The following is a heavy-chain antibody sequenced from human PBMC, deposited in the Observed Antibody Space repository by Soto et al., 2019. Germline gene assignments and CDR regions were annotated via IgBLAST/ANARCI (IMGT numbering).Heavy chain of an antibody. D-gene: IGHD3-3*01. CDR1: GYTFTGYY. J-gene: IGHJ5*02. CDR3: ARAPVYDFWSGYLMVDNWFDP. CDR2: INPNSGGT. V-gene: IGHV1-2*02. Sequence: GASVKVSCKASGYTFTGYYMHWVRQAPGRGLEWMGWINPNSGGTDYAQKFQGRVTMTRNTSISTAYMELSSLRSEDTAVYYCARAPVYDFWSGYLMVDNWFDPWGQGTLVTVSS.